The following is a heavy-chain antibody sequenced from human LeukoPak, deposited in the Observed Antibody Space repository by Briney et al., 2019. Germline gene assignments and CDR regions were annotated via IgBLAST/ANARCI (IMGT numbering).Heavy chain of an antibody. Sequence: PGGSLRLSCAASGFTFSDYYMSWLRQAPGKGLEWVSYISSSGSTIYYADSVKGRFTISRDNAKNSLYLQMNSLRAEDTAVYYCARYYDFWSGYYESFDYWGQGTLVTVSS. CDR1: GFTFSDYY. D-gene: IGHD3-3*01. CDR2: ISSSGSTI. J-gene: IGHJ4*02. V-gene: IGHV3-11*01. CDR3: ARYYDFWSGYYESFDY.